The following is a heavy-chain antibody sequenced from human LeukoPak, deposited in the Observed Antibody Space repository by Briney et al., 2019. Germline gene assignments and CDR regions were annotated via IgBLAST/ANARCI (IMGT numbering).Heavy chain of an antibody. CDR2: IKQDGSQK. V-gene: IGHV3-7*01. J-gene: IGHJ4*02. D-gene: IGHD3-22*01. Sequence: GGSLRLSCAASGFTFSSYDMTWVRQAPGKGLEWVANIKQDGSQKFYLDSVKGRFTISRDNAKESQFLQMNSLRAEDTAVYYCARHYDSTAYSLDYWGQGTLVTVSS. CDR3: ARHYDSTAYSLDY. CDR1: GFTFSSYD.